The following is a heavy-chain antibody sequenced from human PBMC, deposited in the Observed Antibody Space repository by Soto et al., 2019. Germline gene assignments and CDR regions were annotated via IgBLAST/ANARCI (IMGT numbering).Heavy chain of an antibody. J-gene: IGHJ6*02. V-gene: IGHV3-23*01. Sequence: PGGSLRLSCAASGFTFSSYAMSWVRQAPGKGLEWVSAISGSGGSTYYADSVKGRFTISRDNSKNTLYLQMNSLRAEDTAVYYCASHPAKTYYYYYGMDVWGQGTTVTVSS. D-gene: IGHD2-2*01. CDR3: ASHPAKTYYYYYGMDV. CDR2: ISGSGGST. CDR1: GFTFSSYA.